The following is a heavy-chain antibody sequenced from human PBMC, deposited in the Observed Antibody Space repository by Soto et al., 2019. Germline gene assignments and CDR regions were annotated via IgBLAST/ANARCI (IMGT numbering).Heavy chain of an antibody. CDR2: IYATGTT. D-gene: IGHD1-1*01. CDR3: VRDGTKTLRDWFDP. J-gene: IGHJ5*02. Sequence: SETLSLTCTVSGASISGFYWSWIRKSAGKGLEWIGRIYATGTTDYNPSLKSRVMMSADTSKKQFSLKLRSVTAADTAVYYCVRDGTKTLRDWFDPWGQGISVTVSS. CDR1: GASISGFY. V-gene: IGHV4-4*07.